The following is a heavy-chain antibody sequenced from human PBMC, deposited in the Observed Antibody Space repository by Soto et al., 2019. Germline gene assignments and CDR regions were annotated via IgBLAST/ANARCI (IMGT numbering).Heavy chain of an antibody. J-gene: IGHJ4*02. Sequence: QVQLVESGGGVVQPGRSLRLSCSASGFTFRSYGMHWVRQAPGKGLEWVAVVSFDGGNKHYADSVRGRFTISRDNSKNTLYLQMNSLRAEDTAVYYCAKEGGYNVESMPGDFDYWGQGTLVSVSS. CDR3: AKEGGYNVESMPGDFDY. CDR1: GFTFRSYG. D-gene: IGHD5-12*01. CDR2: VSFDGGNK. V-gene: IGHV3-30*18.